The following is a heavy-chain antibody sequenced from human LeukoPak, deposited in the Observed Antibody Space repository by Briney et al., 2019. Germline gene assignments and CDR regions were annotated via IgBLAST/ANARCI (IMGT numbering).Heavy chain of an antibody. D-gene: IGHD1-14*01. CDR1: GFTFSSYS. Sequence: GGSLRLSCAASGFTFSSYSMNWVRQAPGKGLEWVSSISSSSSYIYYADSVKGRFTISRDNAKNSLYLQMNSLRAEDTAVYYCARDRGGITAHHDYWGQGTLVTVSS. CDR2: ISSSSSYI. J-gene: IGHJ4*02. V-gene: IGHV3-21*01. CDR3: ARDRGGITAHHDY.